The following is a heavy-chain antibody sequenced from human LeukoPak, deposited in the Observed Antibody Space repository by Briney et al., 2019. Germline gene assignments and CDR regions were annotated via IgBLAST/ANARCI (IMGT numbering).Heavy chain of an antibody. CDR2: INPNSGGT. J-gene: IGHJ4*02. D-gene: IGHD3-16*02. V-gene: IGHV1-2*02. Sequence: ASVKVSCKASGYTXTGYYMHGVRQAPGQGLEWMGWINPNSGGTNYAQKFQGRVTMTRDTSISTAYMELSRLRSDDTAVYYCARDNRYYDYVWGSYRPPGYFDYWGQGTLVTVSS. CDR1: GYTXTGYY. CDR3: ARDNRYYDYVWGSYRPPGYFDY.